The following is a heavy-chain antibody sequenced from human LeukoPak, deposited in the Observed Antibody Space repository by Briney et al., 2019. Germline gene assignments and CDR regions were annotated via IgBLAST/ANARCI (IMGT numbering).Heavy chain of an antibody. CDR3: ARDPGSATFDP. CDR1: GFTFSSYS. Sequence: PGGSLRLSCAASGFTFSSYSMNWVRQAPGKGLEWVSYISSSSSTIYYADSVKGRFTISRDNAKNSLYLQMNSLRAEDTAVYYCARDPGSATFDPWGQGTLVTVSS. J-gene: IGHJ5*02. V-gene: IGHV3-48*01. D-gene: IGHD1-14*01. CDR2: ISSSSSTI.